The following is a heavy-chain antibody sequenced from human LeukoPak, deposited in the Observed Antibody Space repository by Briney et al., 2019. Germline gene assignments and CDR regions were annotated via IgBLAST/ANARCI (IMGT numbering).Heavy chain of an antibody. CDR2: ISYDGSNK. V-gene: IGHV3-30-3*01. CDR1: GFTFSSYA. D-gene: IGHD5-18*01. CDR3: ARDRGRGYSPPWAFDY. J-gene: IGHJ4*02. Sequence: PGRSLRLSCAASGFTFSSYAMHWVRQAPGKGLEWVAVISYDGSNKYYADSVKGRFTISRDNSKNTLYLQMNSLRAEDTAVYYCARDRGRGYSPPWAFDYWGQGTLVTVSS.